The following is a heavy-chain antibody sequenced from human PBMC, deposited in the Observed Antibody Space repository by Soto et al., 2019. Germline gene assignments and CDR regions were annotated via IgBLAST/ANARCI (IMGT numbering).Heavy chain of an antibody. CDR2: ISGSGGST. Sequence: EVQLLESGGGLVQPGGSLRLSCAASGFTFSSYAMSWVRQAPGKGLEWVSAISGSGGSTYYADSVKGRFTISRDNSKNTLYLQMNSLRAEDTAVYYCAKERGGCSSTSCYPIDAFDIWGQGTMVTVSS. J-gene: IGHJ3*02. CDR3: AKERGGCSSTSCYPIDAFDI. CDR1: GFTFSSYA. V-gene: IGHV3-23*01. D-gene: IGHD2-2*01.